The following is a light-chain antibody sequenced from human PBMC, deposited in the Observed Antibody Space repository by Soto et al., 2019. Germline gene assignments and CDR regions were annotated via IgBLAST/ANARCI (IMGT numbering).Light chain of an antibody. CDR1: QSVSSN. CDR3: QQYNNWPPYT. V-gene: IGKV3-15*01. Sequence: EIVMTQSPANLSVSPGERATLSCRASQSVSSNLAWYQQKPGQAPRLLIYGASTRATGIPARFSGSGSGTEFTLTISSLQSEDFVVYCCQQYNNWPPYTFGQGTKLEIK. CDR2: GAS. J-gene: IGKJ2*01.